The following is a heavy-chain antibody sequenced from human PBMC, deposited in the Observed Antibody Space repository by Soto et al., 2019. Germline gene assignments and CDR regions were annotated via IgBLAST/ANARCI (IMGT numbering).Heavy chain of an antibody. V-gene: IGHV4-34*01. CDR3: ARGRLRWYTIGSFDY. J-gene: IGHJ4*01. D-gene: IGHD4-17*01. CDR2: INHSGST. CDR1: GGSFSGYY. Sequence: QVQLQQWGAGLLKPSETLSLTCAGCGGSFSGYYWSGIRRPPGKGRGWIGDINHSGSTNYNPSLKSRVTKSVDTSKNQFSLTRSSVTAAETAVYYCARGRLRWYTIGSFDYWGHGTLVTVSS.